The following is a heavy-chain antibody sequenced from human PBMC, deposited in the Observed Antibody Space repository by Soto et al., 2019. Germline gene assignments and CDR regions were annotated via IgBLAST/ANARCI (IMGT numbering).Heavy chain of an antibody. CDR2: IYWDNEK. Sequence: KSGRPLEHPTPPLTLTCSFPGFSLTTSPMGVGWIRQPPGKALQWLVVIYWDNEKRYNPALRGRITITKDTSKNQVVLTMTDMDPVDTATYYCAHRLGGYSWNDGYFDFWGQGVLVTVSS. J-gene: IGHJ4*02. CDR1: GFSLTTSPMG. CDR3: AHRLGGYSWNDGYFDF. V-gene: IGHV2-5*02. D-gene: IGHD2-15*01.